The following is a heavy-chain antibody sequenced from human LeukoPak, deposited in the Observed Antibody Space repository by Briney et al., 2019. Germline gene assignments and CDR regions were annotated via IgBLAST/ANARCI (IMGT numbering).Heavy chain of an antibody. Sequence: SETLSLTCAVYGGSFSGYYWTWIRQPPGPELECIGEINHSGSTNYNPSLKSPVTISVDTSKTQFSLTLSSVTAADTAVYYCASRNYYDSSGPTFDYGGQGTLVTVSS. D-gene: IGHD3-22*01. CDR2: INHSGST. V-gene: IGHV4-34*01. CDR3: ASRNYYDSSGPTFDY. CDR1: GGSFSGYY. J-gene: IGHJ4*02.